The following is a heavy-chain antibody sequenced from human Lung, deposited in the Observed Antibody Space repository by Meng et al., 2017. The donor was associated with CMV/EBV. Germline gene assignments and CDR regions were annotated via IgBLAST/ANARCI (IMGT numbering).Heavy chain of an antibody. CDR3: ARVGAYCGGDCYHPR. D-gene: IGHD2-21*02. Sequence: QWQRQGQGLLKPSGTPALTFAVLGGSLSSRNWWSWVRQPPGKGLEWIGEIYHSGSTNYNPSLKSRVTISVDESKNQFSLRLSSVTAADTAVYYCARVGAYCGGDCYHPRWGQGTLVTVSS. V-gene: IGHV4-4*02. CDR2: IYHSGST. CDR1: GGSLSSRNW. J-gene: IGHJ4*02.